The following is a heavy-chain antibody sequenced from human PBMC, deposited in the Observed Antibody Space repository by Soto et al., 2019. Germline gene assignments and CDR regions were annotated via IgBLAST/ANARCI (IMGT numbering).Heavy chain of an antibody. Sequence: QVQLQESGPGLVKPSETLSLTCTVSGGSISSYYWSWIRQPPGKGLEWIGYIYYSGSTNYNPSLKSRVTISVDTSKHQFYLKLSSVTAADTAVYYCAGSYYDIHDPIWPCDYWGQGTLVTVSS. CDR2: IYYSGST. D-gene: IGHD3-9*01. J-gene: IGHJ4*02. V-gene: IGHV4-59*08. CDR1: GGSISSYY. CDR3: AGSYYDIHDPIWPCDY.